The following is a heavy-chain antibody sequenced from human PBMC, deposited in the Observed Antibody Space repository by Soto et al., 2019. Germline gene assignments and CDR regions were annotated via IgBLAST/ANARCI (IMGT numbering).Heavy chain of an antibody. J-gene: IGHJ2*01. V-gene: IGHV2-5*02. CDR3: AHSLSHYDNGGHYAYWCIDL. CDR2: IYWDDDK. D-gene: IGHD3-22*01. CDR1: GFSLETSGMG. Sequence: QITLKESGPTLVKPTQTLTLTCAFSGFSLETSGMGMSWIRQPPGKALEWLALIYWDDDKRYSPSLKNRLTITMDTYKVQVVPTVPNVDPVDTATYMCAHSLSHYDNGGHYAYWCIDLWGRGTPVTVSS.